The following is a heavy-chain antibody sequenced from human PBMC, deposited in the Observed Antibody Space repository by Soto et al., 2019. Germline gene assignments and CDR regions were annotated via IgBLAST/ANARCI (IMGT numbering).Heavy chain of an antibody. V-gene: IGHV3-23*01. D-gene: IGHD4-17*01. Sequence: EVQLLESGGGLVQPGGSLRLSCAASGFTFSSYAMSWVRQAPGKGLEWVSAISGSGGSTYYADYVKGRFTISRDNPKNTLYLQMNSLRAEDTAVYYCAKAKGEIYGDYGNDYWGQGTLVTVSA. CDR3: AKAKGEIYGDYGNDY. CDR2: ISGSGGST. CDR1: GFTFSSYA. J-gene: IGHJ4*02.